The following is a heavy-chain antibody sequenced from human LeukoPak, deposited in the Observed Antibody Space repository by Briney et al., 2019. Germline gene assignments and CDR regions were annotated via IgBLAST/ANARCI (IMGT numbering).Heavy chain of an antibody. J-gene: IGHJ6*03. D-gene: IGHD2-2*03. CDR3: ASLDIVVVSSVGRHYYMDV. CDR2: IIPIYGTA. V-gene: IGHV1-69*06. CDR1: GGTFSSYA. Sequence: ASVKVSSKASGGTFSSYAISWVRQAPGQGLEWMGGIIPIYGTANYAQKFQGRVTITADKSTSTAYMELSSLRSEDTAVYYCASLDIVVVSSVGRHYYMDVWGKGTTVTVSS.